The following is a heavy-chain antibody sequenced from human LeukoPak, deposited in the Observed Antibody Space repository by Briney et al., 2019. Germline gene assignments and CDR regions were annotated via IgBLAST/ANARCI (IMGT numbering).Heavy chain of an antibody. D-gene: IGHD3-10*01. J-gene: IGHJ4*02. Sequence: PGGSLRLSCAPPGFTFSSYSMNWVRQAPGKGLEWVSYITSSGSTIYYADSVKGRFTISRDNAKNSLFLQMNSLRAEDTAVYYCAKDHYYGSGSYFTGYFDYWGQGTLVTVSS. CDR1: GFTFSSYS. V-gene: IGHV3-48*01. CDR3: AKDHYYGSGSYFTGYFDY. CDR2: ITSSGSTI.